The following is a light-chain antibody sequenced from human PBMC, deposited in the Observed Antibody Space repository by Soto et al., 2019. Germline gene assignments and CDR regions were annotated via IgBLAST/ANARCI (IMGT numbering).Light chain of an antibody. CDR3: QQYGSSYPWT. V-gene: IGKV3-20*01. J-gene: IGKJ1*01. CDR2: GAS. Sequence: ESVLLQSPGTLSLSRGETATLSCRAVQSVSSNYLAWYQQKPGQAPRLLIYGASSRATGIPDRFSGSGSGTDFTLTIRRLEPEDFAVYYCQQYGSSYPWTFGRGTKVDIK. CDR1: QSVSSNY.